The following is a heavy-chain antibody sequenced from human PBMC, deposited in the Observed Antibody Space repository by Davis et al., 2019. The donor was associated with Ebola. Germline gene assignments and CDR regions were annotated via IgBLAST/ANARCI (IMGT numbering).Heavy chain of an antibody. Sequence: SETLSLTCAVYGGSFSGYYWNWIRQPPGKGLEWIGEINHSGSTNYNPSLKSRVTISVDTSKNQFSLKLSSVTAADTAVYYCARGILRYFDWLSPGPYYYYGMDVWGQGTTVTVSS. CDR3: ARGILRYFDWLSPGPYYYYGMDV. CDR1: GGSFSGYY. V-gene: IGHV4-34*01. CDR2: INHSGST. J-gene: IGHJ6*02. D-gene: IGHD3-9*01.